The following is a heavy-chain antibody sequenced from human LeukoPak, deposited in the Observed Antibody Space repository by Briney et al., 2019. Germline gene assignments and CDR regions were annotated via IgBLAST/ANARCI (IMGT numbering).Heavy chain of an antibody. CDR3: ARPVNWGSAYYFDY. CDR2: IYPGDSDT. Sequence: GASVKVSCKASGYTFTSYWIAWVRQMPGKGLEWMGIIYPGDSDTRYSPSFQGQVTISADKSISTAYLQWSSLKASDTAMYYCARPVNWGSAYYFDYWGQGTLVTVSS. CDR1: GYTFTSYW. D-gene: IGHD7-27*01. J-gene: IGHJ4*02. V-gene: IGHV5-51*01.